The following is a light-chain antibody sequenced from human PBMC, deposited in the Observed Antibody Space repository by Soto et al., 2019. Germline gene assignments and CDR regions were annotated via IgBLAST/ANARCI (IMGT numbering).Light chain of an antibody. J-gene: IGLJ3*02. CDR1: SGSIVSNY. Sequence: NFMLTQPHSVSESPGKTVTISCTRSSGSIVSNYVQWYQQRPGSAPTTVIYEDNQRPSGVPDRFSGSIDSSSNSASLTISGLKTEDEADYYCQSYDSSNHGVFGGGTKVTVL. V-gene: IGLV6-57*04. CDR2: EDN. CDR3: QSYDSSNHGV.